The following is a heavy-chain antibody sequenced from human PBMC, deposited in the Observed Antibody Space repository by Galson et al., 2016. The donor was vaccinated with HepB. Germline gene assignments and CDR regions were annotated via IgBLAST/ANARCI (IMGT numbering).Heavy chain of an antibody. V-gene: IGHV3-48*01. CDR1: GFTFSGYT. D-gene: IGHD3-22*01. Sequence: SLRLSCAASGFTFSGYTMNWVRQAPGKGLEWVSHISSDGTSTKYADSVKGRFTISRDKSRNTVYVQINSLRAEDTAIYYCTMISWSTSSGFGFWGQGARVTVSS. J-gene: IGHJ4*02. CDR3: TMISWSTSSGFGF. CDR2: ISSDGTST.